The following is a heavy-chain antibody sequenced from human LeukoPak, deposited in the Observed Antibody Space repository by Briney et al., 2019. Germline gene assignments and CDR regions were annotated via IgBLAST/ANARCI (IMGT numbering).Heavy chain of an antibody. Sequence: GGSLRLSCAASGLPFSAHGMSWVRQAPGKGLEWVSHITGSGGLTYYSNSVRGRFTISRDNSKNTLFRQMNSLRADDTAVYYCAKDLWSSSSSTFDFWGQGTLVTVSS. CDR3: AKDLWSSSSSTFDF. J-gene: IGHJ3*01. CDR1: GLPFSAHG. CDR2: ITGSGGLT. D-gene: IGHD6-6*01. V-gene: IGHV3-23*01.